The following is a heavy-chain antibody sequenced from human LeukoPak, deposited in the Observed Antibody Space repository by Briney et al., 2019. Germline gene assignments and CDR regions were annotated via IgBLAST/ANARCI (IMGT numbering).Heavy chain of an antibody. V-gene: IGHV3-74*01. Sequence: PGGSLRLSCAASGFTFSRYWMNWVRQAPGKGLVWVSRINSDGSSTGYADSVKGRSTISRDNAKNTLYLQMNGLRAEDTAVYYCARSKAGRSFDYWGQGTLVTVSS. CDR2: INSDGSST. CDR1: GFTFSRYW. D-gene: IGHD6-6*01. CDR3: ARSKAGRSFDY. J-gene: IGHJ4*02.